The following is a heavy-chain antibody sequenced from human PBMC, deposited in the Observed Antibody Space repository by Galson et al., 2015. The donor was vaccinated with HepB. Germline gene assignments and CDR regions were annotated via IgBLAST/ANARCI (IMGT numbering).Heavy chain of an antibody. D-gene: IGHD6-13*01. CDR3: ARRGYSST. CDR2: IYYFGST. Sequence: ATLSLTCTVSGVSITSNAYYWGWVRQPPGKGLEFIGSIYYFGSTDYNPSLKSRVTISMDTSKNQFSLKLTSVTASDTAVYYCARRGYSSTWGPGILVAVSS. J-gene: IGHJ5*02. V-gene: IGHV4-39*01. CDR1: GVSITSNAYY.